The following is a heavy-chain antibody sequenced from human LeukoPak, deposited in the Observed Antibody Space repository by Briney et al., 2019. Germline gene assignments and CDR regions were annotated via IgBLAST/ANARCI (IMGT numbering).Heavy chain of an antibody. V-gene: IGHV3-74*01. CDR3: ARGIAVAGTDY. CDR1: GFTFSSYW. CDR2: INSDGYSI. J-gene: IGHJ4*02. D-gene: IGHD6-19*01. Sequence: GGSLRLSCAASGFTFSSYWMHWVRQAPGKGLVWLSRINSDGYSISYADSVRGRFTISRDNAKNTLYLQMNSLRAEDTAMYYCARGIAVAGTDYWGQGTLVTVSS.